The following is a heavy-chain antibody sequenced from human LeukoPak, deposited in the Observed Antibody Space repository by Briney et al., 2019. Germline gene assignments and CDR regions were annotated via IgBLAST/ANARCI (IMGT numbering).Heavy chain of an antibody. D-gene: IGHD1-26*01. CDR2: INHSGST. V-gene: IGHV4-34*01. J-gene: IGHJ4*02. CDR1: GGSFSGYY. CDR3: ARLRGRWELQRRTVFDY. Sequence: KASETLSLTCAVYGGSFSGYYWSWIRQPPGKGLEWIGEINHSGSTNYNPSLKSRVTISVDTSKNQFSLKLSSVTAADTAVYYCARLRGRWELQRRTVFDYWGQGTLVTVSS.